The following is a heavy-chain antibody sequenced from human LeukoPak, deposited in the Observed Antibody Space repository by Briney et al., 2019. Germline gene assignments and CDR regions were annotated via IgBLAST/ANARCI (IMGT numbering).Heavy chain of an antibody. CDR2: ISTSGTTI. D-gene: IGHD4-17*01. V-gene: IGHV3-48*03. Sequence: GGSLRLSCAASGFTFSSYEMNWVRQAPGKGLEWVSYISTSGTTIYYAGSVKGRFTISRDNAENSLYLRMHSLRAEDTAVYYCARENYGELFDYWGQGTLVTVSS. CDR1: GFTFSSYE. CDR3: ARENYGELFDY. J-gene: IGHJ4*02.